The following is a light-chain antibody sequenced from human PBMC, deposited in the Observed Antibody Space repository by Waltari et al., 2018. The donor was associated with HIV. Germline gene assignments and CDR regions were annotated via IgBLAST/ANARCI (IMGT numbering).Light chain of an antibody. Sequence: DIQMTQSPSSLSGSVGDRVTITCQASQDISNCLNWYQQKPGKAPKLLIYDASNLQTGVPSRFSGSGSGTEFTLTISSLQPEDVATFYCQQYDTFPITFGQGTRLEIK. CDR1: QDISNC. CDR3: QQYDTFPIT. CDR2: DAS. J-gene: IGKJ5*01. V-gene: IGKV1-33*01.